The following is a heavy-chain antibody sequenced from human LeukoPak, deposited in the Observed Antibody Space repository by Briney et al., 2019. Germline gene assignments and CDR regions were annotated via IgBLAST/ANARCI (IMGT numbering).Heavy chain of an antibody. Sequence: GGSLRLSCAASGFAFSPYAMNWVRQAPGKGLEWVSFITGDSNTIYYADSMKGRFTVSRGNAENSLYLQMNSLSAEDTAVYYCARDRMGGSFDYWGQGTLVTVSS. D-gene: IGHD2-15*01. V-gene: IGHV3-48*01. CDR2: ITGDSNTI. CDR1: GFAFSPYA. CDR3: ARDRMGGSFDY. J-gene: IGHJ4*02.